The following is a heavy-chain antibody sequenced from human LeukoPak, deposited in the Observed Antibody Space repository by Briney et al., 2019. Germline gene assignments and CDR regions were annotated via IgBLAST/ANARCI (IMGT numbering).Heavy chain of an antibody. Sequence: SQTLSLTCTVSGGSISSGGYYWSWIRQHPGKGLEWIGYIYYSGSTYYNPSLKSRVTISVDTSKNQFFLKLSSVTAADTAVYYCARWSEVATIAFHAFDIWGQGTMVTVSS. V-gene: IGHV4-31*03. CDR3: ARWSEVATIAFHAFDI. CDR2: IYYSGST. J-gene: IGHJ3*02. CDR1: GGSISSGGYY. D-gene: IGHD5-12*01.